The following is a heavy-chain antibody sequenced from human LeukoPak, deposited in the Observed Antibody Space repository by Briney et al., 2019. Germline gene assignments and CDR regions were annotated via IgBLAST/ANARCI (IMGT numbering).Heavy chain of an antibody. Sequence: SETLSLTCTVSGGSIGSSTYYWGWIRQPPGKGLEWIGSIYYSGSTYYNPSLKSRVTISVDTSKNQFSLKLSPVTAADTAVYYCARSPSGYYLGRFDPWGQGTLVTVSS. J-gene: IGHJ5*02. CDR3: ARSPSGYYLGRFDP. D-gene: IGHD3-22*01. CDR2: IYYSGST. V-gene: IGHV4-39*07. CDR1: GGSIGSSTYY.